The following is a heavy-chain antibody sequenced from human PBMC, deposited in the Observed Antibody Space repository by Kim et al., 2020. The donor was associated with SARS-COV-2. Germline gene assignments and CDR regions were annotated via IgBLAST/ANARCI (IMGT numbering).Heavy chain of an antibody. CDR3: ASSRDDYKYGMDV. Sequence: SETLSLTCSVFGGPITEYYWTWIRQPPGKGLEWIGYMFYGGATKYNPSLKSRVALSVDTSKNQFSLRLGSVTAADTAMYYCASSRDDYKYGMDVWGHGTTVTVSS. CDR1: GGPITEYY. V-gene: IGHV4-59*13. CDR2: MFYGGAT. J-gene: IGHJ6*02.